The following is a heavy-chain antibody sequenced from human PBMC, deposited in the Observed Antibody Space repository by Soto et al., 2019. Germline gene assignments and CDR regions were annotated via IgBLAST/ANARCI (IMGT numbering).Heavy chain of an antibody. J-gene: IGHJ4*02. CDR3: ARGELLWFGELLR. CDR2: MNPNSGDT. Sequence: QVQLVQSGAEVKKPGASVKVSCKASGYTFTSYEINWVRQATGQGLEWMGWMNPNSGDTGYAQKFQGRVTMTRNTSISTAYMQLSSLRSEDTAVYYCARGELLWFGELLRWGQGALVTVSS. D-gene: IGHD3-10*01. V-gene: IGHV1-8*01. CDR1: GYTFTSYE.